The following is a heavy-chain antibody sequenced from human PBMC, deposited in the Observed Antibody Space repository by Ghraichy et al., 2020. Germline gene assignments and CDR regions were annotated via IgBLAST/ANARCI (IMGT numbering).Heavy chain of an antibody. Sequence: GGSLRLSCAASGFTFSSYAMHWVRQAPGKGLEWVAVISYDGSNKYYADSVKGRFTISRDNSKNTLYLQMNSLRAEDTAVYYCAREWELRDVFAFDIWGQGTMVTVSS. CDR2: ISYDGSNK. CDR1: GFTFSSYA. J-gene: IGHJ3*02. CDR3: AREWELRDVFAFDI. D-gene: IGHD1-26*01. V-gene: IGHV3-30*04.